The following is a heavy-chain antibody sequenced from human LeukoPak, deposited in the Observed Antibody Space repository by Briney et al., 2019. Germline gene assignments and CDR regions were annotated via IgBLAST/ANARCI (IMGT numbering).Heavy chain of an antibody. CDR1: GFIFSSSD. CDR3: VKDRKQWLVYFDD. D-gene: IGHD6-19*01. V-gene: IGHV3-30*02. CDR2: IRNDGSDK. J-gene: IGHJ4*02. Sequence: GGSLRLSSVTSGFIFSSSDMHWVRQAPGKGLEWVAFIRNDGSDKYYVDSVEGRFTISRDNSKNTVYLHMDSLRADDTAVYYCVKDRKQWLVYFDDWGQGTLVTVSS.